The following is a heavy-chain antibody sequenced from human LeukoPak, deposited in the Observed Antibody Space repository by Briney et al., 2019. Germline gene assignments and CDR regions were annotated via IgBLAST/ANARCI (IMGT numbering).Heavy chain of an antibody. CDR1: GYSISSGYY. Sequence: SETLSLTCAVPGYSISSGYYWGWIRQPPGKGLECIGSIYHSGSTYYNPSLKSRVTISVDTSKNQFSLKLSSVTAADTAVYYCARTAVAGTEAVDYWGQGTLVTVSS. V-gene: IGHV4-38-2*01. D-gene: IGHD6-19*01. CDR2: IYHSGST. J-gene: IGHJ4*02. CDR3: ARTAVAGTEAVDY.